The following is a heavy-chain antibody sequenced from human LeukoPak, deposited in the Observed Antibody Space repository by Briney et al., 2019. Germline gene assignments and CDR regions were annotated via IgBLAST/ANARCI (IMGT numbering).Heavy chain of an antibody. CDR1: GYTFTSYG. D-gene: IGHD6-6*01. V-gene: IGHV1-18*01. Sequence: ASVKVSCKASGYTFTSYGISWVRQAPGQGLGWMGWISAYNGNTNYAQKLQGSVTMTTDTSTSTAYMELRSLRSDDTAVYYCATDQTYSSSSGWFDPWGQGTLVTVSS. CDR2: ISAYNGNT. J-gene: IGHJ5*02. CDR3: ATDQTYSSSSGWFDP.